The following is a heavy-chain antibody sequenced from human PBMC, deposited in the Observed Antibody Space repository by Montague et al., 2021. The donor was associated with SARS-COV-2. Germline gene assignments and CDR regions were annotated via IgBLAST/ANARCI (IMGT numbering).Heavy chain of an antibody. J-gene: IGHJ6*02. D-gene: IGHD1-26*01. CDR2: VFYSGST. V-gene: IGHV4-59*01. CDR3: ARLWDTVYYYYGMDV. CDR1: GGSISRYY. Sequence: SETLSLTCTVSGGSISRYYWSWIRHSPGKGLEWIGNVFYSGSTNYNPSLKSRVTIFVDRSKNQFSLRLSSVTAADTAVYYCARLWDTVYYYYGMDVWGQGTTVTVSS.